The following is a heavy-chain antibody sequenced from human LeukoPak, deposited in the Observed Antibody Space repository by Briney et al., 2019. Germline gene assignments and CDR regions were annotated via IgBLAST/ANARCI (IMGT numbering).Heavy chain of an antibody. J-gene: IGHJ4*02. CDR1: GFIFDDYV. V-gene: IGHV3-9*01. D-gene: IGHD5-18*01. Sequence: GGSLRLSCVASGFIFDDYVMHWVRQGPGKGLEWVACVSWNGGIIGYGDSVKGRFTISRDNAKNSVYLDMNSLRVEDTALYYCVKDRGRRGAALVIDYCGQGTMVTVSS. CDR2: VSWNGGII. CDR3: VKDRGRRGAALVIDY.